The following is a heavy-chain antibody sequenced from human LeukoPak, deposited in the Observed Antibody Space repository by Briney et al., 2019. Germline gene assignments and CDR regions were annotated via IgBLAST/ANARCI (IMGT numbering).Heavy chain of an antibody. Sequence: SETLSLTCTVSGGSISSSSYYWGWIRQPPGKGLEWIGSIYYSGSTYYNPSLKSRVTISVDTSKNQFSLKLSSVTAADTAVYYCASWVPFGRHTKYYFDCWGQGTLVTVSS. CDR3: ASWVPFGRHTKYYFDC. CDR1: GGSISSSSYY. J-gene: IGHJ4*02. D-gene: IGHD3-10*01. V-gene: IGHV4-39*01. CDR2: IYYSGST.